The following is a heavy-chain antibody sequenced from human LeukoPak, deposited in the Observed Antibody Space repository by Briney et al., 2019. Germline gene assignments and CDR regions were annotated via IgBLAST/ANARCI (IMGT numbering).Heavy chain of an antibody. CDR3: ARVGVSGSYPYGADY. CDR2: IYSGGST. CDR1: GYSFSSYA. J-gene: IGHJ4*02. Sequence: GESLKISCKGSGYSFSSYAMSWVRQAPGKGLEWVSVIYSGGSTYYADSVKGRFTISRDNAKNTLYLQMNSLRAEDTAVYYCARVGVSGSYPYGADYWGQGTLVTVSS. V-gene: IGHV3-66*01. D-gene: IGHD1-26*01.